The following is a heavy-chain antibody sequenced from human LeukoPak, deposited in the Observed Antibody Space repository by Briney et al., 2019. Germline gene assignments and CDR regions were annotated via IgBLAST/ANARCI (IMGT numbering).Heavy chain of an antibody. V-gene: IGHV3-7*01. CDR2: IKQDGSEK. J-gene: IGHJ4*02. D-gene: IGHD3-10*01. CDR3: ARDGHRNYYGSGSYDY. CDR1: GFTFSSYW. Sequence: GGSLRLSCAASGFTFSSYWMSWVRQAPGKGLEWVANIKQDGSEKYYVDSVKGRFTISGDNAKNSLYLQMNSLRAEDTAVYYCARDGHRNYYGSGSYDYWGQGTLVTVSS.